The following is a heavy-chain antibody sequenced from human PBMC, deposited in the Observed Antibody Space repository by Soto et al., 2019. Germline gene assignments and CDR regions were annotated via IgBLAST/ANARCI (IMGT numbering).Heavy chain of an antibody. Sequence: GVSMRLSCAAVGFPFRTYWRTWVRQAPGKGLEWVANIKQDGSDRSYVDSVKGRFTISRDNAKNSLFLQMNSLRAEDTAVYYCGGGSGWIFDFWGQGSLVTVSS. CDR3: GGGSGWIFDF. V-gene: IGHV3-7*05. CDR2: IKQDGSDR. D-gene: IGHD6-19*01. CDR1: GFPFRTYW. J-gene: IGHJ4*02.